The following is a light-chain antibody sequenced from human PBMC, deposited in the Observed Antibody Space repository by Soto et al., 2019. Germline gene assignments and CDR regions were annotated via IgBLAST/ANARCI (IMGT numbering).Light chain of an antibody. CDR3: QQYNSYPYP. CDR2: DAS. J-gene: IGKJ2*01. V-gene: IGKV1-5*01. Sequence: DIQMTQSPSTLSATVGYRVTITCRASQRISSWLAWYQQKPGKATMLLIYDASSLESGGSSRFSGSGSGTEFTLTISSLQPDDFATYYCQQYNSYPYPFGQGTKLEIK. CDR1: QRISSW.